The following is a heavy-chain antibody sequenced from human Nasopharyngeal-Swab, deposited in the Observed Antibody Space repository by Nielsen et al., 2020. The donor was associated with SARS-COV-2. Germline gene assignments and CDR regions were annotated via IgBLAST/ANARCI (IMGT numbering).Heavy chain of an antibody. CDR2: IYYRGST. V-gene: IGHV4-39*01. Sequence: REAPGKGLEWIGSIYYRGSTYYNPSLKSRVTISVDTSKNQFSLKLSSVTAADTAVYYCARRGRIAVAGFFDYWGQGTLVTVSS. D-gene: IGHD6-19*01. CDR3: ARRGRIAVAGFFDY. J-gene: IGHJ4*02.